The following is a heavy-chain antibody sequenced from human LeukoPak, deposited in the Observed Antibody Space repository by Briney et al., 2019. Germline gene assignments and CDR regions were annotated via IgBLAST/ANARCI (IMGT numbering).Heavy chain of an antibody. J-gene: IGHJ4*02. Sequence: GGSLRLSCAASGFTFDDYAMHWVRQAPGKGLEWVSGISWNSGSIGYADSAKGRFTISRDNAKNSLYLQMNSLSPEDMALYYCAKGAARLSLFTSFDYWGQGTLVTVSS. CDR3: AKGAARLSLFTSFDY. CDR1: GFTFDDYA. CDR2: ISWNSGSI. D-gene: IGHD3-16*01. V-gene: IGHV3-9*03.